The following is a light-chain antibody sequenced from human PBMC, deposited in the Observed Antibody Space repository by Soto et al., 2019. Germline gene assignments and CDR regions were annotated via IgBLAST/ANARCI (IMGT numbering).Light chain of an antibody. CDR2: EVS. Sequence: QSALTQPASVSGSPGQSITISCTGTSSDVGGYKYASWYQQHPGKAPKLMIYEVSNRPSGVSNRFSGSKSGNTASLTISGLQAEDEADYYCSSYTSSSTVVFGGVTKVTVL. CDR1: SSDVGGYKY. J-gene: IGLJ2*01. CDR3: SSYTSSSTVV. V-gene: IGLV2-14*01.